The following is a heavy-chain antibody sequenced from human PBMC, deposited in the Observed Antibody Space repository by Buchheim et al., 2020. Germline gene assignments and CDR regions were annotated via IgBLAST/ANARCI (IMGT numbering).Heavy chain of an antibody. D-gene: IGHD6-13*01. CDR2: IYYSGST. Sequence: QVQLQESGPGLVKPSETLSLTCTVSGGSISSYYWSWIRQPPGKRLEWIGYIYYSGSTNYNPSLKSRVTISVDTSKNQFSLKLSSVTAAGTAVYYCARVNSSSSWYGWEYYYYGMDVWGQGTT. CDR3: ARVNSSSSWYGWEYYYYGMDV. J-gene: IGHJ6*02. V-gene: IGHV4-59*01. CDR1: GGSISSYY.